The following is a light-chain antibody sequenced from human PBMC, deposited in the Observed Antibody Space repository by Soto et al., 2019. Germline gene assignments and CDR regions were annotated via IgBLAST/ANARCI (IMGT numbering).Light chain of an antibody. CDR3: CSHSPSFSFVV. V-gene: IGLV2-23*01. CDR2: EGS. J-gene: IGLJ2*01. Sequence: QAVVTQPASVSGSPGQSITISCIATNNNVGTYYLVSWYQQHPGKAPKLIISEGSRRPSGVSNRFSGSQPDNTASLTISGLQAEDEADYYCCSHSPSFSFVVFGGGTKLTVL. CDR1: NNNVGTYYL.